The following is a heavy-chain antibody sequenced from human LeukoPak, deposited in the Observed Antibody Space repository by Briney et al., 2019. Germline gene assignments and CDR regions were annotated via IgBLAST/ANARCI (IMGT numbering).Heavy chain of an antibody. V-gene: IGHV3-53*01. Sequence: PGGSLRLSCAASGFTVSSNYMSWVRQAPGKGLEWVSVIYSGGSTYYADSVRGRFTISRDNSKNTLYLQMNSLRAEDTAVYYCAREYGDEAYFDYWGQGTLVTVSS. J-gene: IGHJ4*02. CDR3: AREYGDEAYFDY. CDR2: IYSGGST. D-gene: IGHD4-17*01. CDR1: GFTVSSNY.